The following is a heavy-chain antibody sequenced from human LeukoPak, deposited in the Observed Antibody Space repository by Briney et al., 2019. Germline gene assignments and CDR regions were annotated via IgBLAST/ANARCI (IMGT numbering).Heavy chain of an antibody. J-gene: IGHJ4*02. Sequence: GGSLRLSCAASGFTVSSNYMSWVRQAPGKGLEWVSVIYSGGSTYYADSVKGRFTISRDNSKNTLYLQMNSLRAEDTAVYYCARVDTAMVLDYWGQGTLVTVSS. V-gene: IGHV3-53*01. CDR2: IYSGGST. D-gene: IGHD5-18*01. CDR3: ARVDTAMVLDY. CDR1: GFTVSSNY.